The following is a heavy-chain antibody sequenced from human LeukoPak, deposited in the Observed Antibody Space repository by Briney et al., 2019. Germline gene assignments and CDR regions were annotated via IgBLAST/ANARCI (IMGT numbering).Heavy chain of an antibody. Sequence: GGSLRLSCAASGFTFSSYEMNCVRQAPGKGLEWVSYISSSGSSGSTIYYADSVKGRFTISRDNAKNSLYLQMNSLRAEDTTVYYCARVWRSYCFDYWGPGTLVTVSS. V-gene: IGHV3-48*03. CDR1: GFTFSSYE. J-gene: IGHJ4*02. CDR2: ISSSGSSGSTI. CDR3: ARVWRSYCFDY.